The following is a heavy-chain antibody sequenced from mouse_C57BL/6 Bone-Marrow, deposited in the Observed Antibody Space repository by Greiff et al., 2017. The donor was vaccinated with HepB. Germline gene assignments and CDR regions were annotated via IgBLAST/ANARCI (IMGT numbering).Heavy chain of an antibody. Sequence: EVKVVESGGDLVKPGGSLKLSCAASGFTFSSYGMSWVRQTPDKRLEWVATISSGGSYTYYPDSVKGRFTISRDNAKNTLYLQMSSLKSKDTAMYYCARWGLLWFAYWGQGTLVTVSA. D-gene: IGHD2-3*01. J-gene: IGHJ3*01. CDR1: GFTFSSYG. CDR2: ISSGGSYT. V-gene: IGHV5-6*01. CDR3: ARWGLLWFAY.